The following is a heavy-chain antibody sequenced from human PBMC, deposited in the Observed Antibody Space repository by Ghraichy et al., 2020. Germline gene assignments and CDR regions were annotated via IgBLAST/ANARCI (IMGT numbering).Heavy chain of an antibody. J-gene: IGHJ4*02. CDR1: GFTFSSYW. Sequence: GGSLRLSCVVSGFTFSSYWMSWVRQAPGKGLEWVANIKQDGSERYYVDSVKGRFTISRDNAKKSLYLQMNSLRAEDTAVYYCAREVYASRVYWGQGTLVTVSS. CDR3: AREVYASRVY. CDR2: IKQDGSER. V-gene: IGHV3-7*01. D-gene: IGHD2-8*01.